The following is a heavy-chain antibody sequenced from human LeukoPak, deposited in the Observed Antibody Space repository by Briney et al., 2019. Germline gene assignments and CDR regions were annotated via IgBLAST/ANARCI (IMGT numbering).Heavy chain of an antibody. J-gene: IGHJ4*02. CDR2: ISGDSATF. CDR3: ARDSNTAMIILDH. Sequence: PGGSLRPSCVASGFSLSDFYMNWIRQTPGKGLEWLAHISGDSATFYYTDAVKGRFTVSRDNAKNSLFLQMDSLTVEDTAIYYCARDSNTAMIILDHWGQGTPVTVSS. D-gene: IGHD5-18*01. V-gene: IGHV3-11*01. CDR1: GFSLSDFY.